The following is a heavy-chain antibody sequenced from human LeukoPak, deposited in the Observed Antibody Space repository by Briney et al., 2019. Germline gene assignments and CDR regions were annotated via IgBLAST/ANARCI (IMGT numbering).Heavy chain of an antibody. CDR1: GYTFIGYY. CDR3: ARAGYNWNFADY. V-gene: IGHV1-2*02. D-gene: IGHD1-7*01. CDR2: INPNSGGT. J-gene: IGHJ4*02. Sequence: GASVKVSCKASGYTFIGYYMHWVRQAPGQGLEWMGWINPNSGGTNYAQKFQGRVTMTRDTPISTAYMELSRLRSDDTAVYYCARAGYNWNFADYWGQGTLVTVSS.